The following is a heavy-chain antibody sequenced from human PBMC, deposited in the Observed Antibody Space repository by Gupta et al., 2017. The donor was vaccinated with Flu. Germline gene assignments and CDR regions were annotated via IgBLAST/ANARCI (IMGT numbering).Heavy chain of an antibody. V-gene: IGHV3-9*01. Sequence: MHWVRQAPGKGLEWVSGISWNSGTLAYADSVKGRFTISRDTAKNSLHLQMNSLRPEDTALYYCAKEAVIHGCTYFDDWGQGTLVTVSS. CDR2: ISWNSGTL. J-gene: IGHJ4*02. D-gene: IGHD5-18*01. CDR3: AKEAVIHGCTYFDD.